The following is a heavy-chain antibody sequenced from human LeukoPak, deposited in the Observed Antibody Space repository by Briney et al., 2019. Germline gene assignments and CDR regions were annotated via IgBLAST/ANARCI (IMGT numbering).Heavy chain of an antibody. CDR3: ARSDYDY. Sequence: ASVKVSCKASGHIFTGYYIHWVRQAPGQGLEWMGRISPNSGGTNSAQKFQGRVTMTRDTSISTAYMELSRLTSDDTAIYYCARSDYDYWGQGTLVTVSS. CDR1: GHIFTGYY. V-gene: IGHV1-2*06. J-gene: IGHJ4*02. D-gene: IGHD5-12*01. CDR2: ISPNSGGT.